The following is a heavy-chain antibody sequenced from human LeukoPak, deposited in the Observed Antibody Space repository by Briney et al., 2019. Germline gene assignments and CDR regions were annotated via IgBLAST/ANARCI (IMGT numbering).Heavy chain of an antibody. CDR3: ARDDILTGYHMDV. CDR2: TDWYDDK. Sequence: SGPTLVNPTQPLTLTCTFSGFSLSTSGMCVSWIRQPPGKALERLARTDWYDDKCYSTSLKIRLTISNDTSKHHVVLTVTNMDPVDTATYYCARDDILTGYHMDVWGKGTTVTVSS. J-gene: IGHJ6*04. V-gene: IGHV2-70*11. CDR1: GFSLSTSGMC. D-gene: IGHD3-9*01.